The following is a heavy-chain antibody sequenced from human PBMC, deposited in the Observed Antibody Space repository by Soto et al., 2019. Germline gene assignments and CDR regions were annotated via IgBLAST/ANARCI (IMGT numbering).Heavy chain of an antibody. V-gene: IGHV3-23*01. J-gene: IGHJ5*02. CDR1: GFTLSSYA. D-gene: IGHD6-13*01. Sequence: PGGSLRLSCTASGFTLSSYAMSWVRQAPGKGLEWVSAISGGGGSTYYADSVKGRFTISRDNSKNTLYLQMNSLRAEDTAVYYCAKDLKEGAGTFWFDPWGQGTLVTVSS. CDR2: ISGGGGST. CDR3: AKDLKEGAGTFWFDP.